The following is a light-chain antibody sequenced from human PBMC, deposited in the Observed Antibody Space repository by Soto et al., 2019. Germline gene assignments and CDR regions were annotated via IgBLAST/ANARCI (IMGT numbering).Light chain of an antibody. CDR1: QSVSSW. Sequence: DIQMTQSPSSLSASVGDTATLTCWASQSVSSWLAWYQQKPGKAPKLLIYAASILDSGLPSRFSGCGSGTELNITISGLHAEDSASYYCQPYNNYSLTFGQGTKVEVK. V-gene: IGKV1-5*01. CDR3: QPYNNYSLT. J-gene: IGKJ2*01. CDR2: AAS.